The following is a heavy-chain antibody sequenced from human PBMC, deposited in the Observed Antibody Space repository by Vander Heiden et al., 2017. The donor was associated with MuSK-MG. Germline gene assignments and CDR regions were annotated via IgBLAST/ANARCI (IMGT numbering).Heavy chain of an antibody. CDR2: ISAVGDTT. CDR3: VSLLGYCSGGSCYPDH. D-gene: IGHD2-15*01. J-gene: IGHJ1*01. CDR1: GFCIRTQL. V-gene: IGHV3-23*01. Sequence: EVELLESGGGSVHPGRSLRLSRAVSGFCIRTQLMAWVCRAPGRGLEWVSGISAVGDTTYDADSVKGRLGIFRDNSKNTLYLQRNSLRAEDTALYYCVSLLGYCSGGSCYPDHWGQGTRVTVSS.